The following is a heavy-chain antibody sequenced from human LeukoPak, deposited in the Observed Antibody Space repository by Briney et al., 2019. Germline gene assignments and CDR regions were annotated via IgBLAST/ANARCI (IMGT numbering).Heavy chain of an antibody. V-gene: IGHV3-74*01. J-gene: IGHJ4*02. Sequence: PGGALRLSCAASGFTFSSYWIHWVRQAPGKGLVWVSRINSEGSSTTYADSVKGRFTISRDNAKNTLYLQMNSLTAEDTAVYYCAGIVGAKTYWGQGTLVTVSS. D-gene: IGHD1-26*01. CDR1: GFTFSSYW. CDR2: INSEGSST. CDR3: AGIVGAKTY.